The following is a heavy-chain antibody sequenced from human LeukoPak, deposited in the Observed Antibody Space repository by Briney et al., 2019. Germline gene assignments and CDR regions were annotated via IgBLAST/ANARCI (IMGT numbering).Heavy chain of an antibody. CDR2: ISAYNGDT. J-gene: IGHJ4*02. D-gene: IGHD6-19*01. Sequence: GASVKVSCKASGSTFNKYGISWVRQAPGQGLEWVGWISAYNGDTNYAQTFQGRVTMTTDTSPTTAYMEVRSLRSDDTAVYYCARDPSNSSGGRAFFDYWGRGTLVTVSS. CDR3: ARDPSNSSGGRAFFDY. CDR1: GSTFNKYG. V-gene: IGHV1-18*01.